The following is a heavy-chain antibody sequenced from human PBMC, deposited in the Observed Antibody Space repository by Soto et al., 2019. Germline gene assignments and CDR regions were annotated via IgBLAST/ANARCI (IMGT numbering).Heavy chain of an antibody. J-gene: IGHJ4*02. CDR2: IYYGGDS. D-gene: IGHD1-26*01. CDR3: AGGGGGGVDC. V-gene: IGHV4-31*03. CDR1: GGSISSRTSY. Sequence: QVQLQESGPGLVKPSQTLSLTCTVSGGSISSRTSYWSWIRQHPGKGLEWIGYIYYGGDSFYNPSLKGRVTIAIDTSENHSSLKLNFVTAADRAVYFCAGGGGGGVDCWGQGTLVTVAS.